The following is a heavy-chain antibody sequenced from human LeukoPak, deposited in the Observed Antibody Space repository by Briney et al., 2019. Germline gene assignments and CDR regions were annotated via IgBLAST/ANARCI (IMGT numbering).Heavy chain of an antibody. CDR3: AKVGQMTTVTTGYYYYMDV. J-gene: IGHJ6*03. CDR1: GFTFSSYG. D-gene: IGHD4-11*01. Sequence: GESLRLSCAASGFTFSSYGMHWVRQAPGKGLEWVAFIRYDGSNKYYADAVKGRFTISRDNSKNTLYLQMNSLRAEDTAVYYCAKVGQMTTVTTGYYYYMDVWGKGTTVTVSS. V-gene: IGHV3-30*02. CDR2: IRYDGSNK.